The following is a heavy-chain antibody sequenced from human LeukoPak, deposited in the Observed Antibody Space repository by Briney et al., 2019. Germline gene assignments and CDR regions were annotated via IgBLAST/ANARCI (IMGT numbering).Heavy chain of an antibody. CDR2: INPQSGGT. Sequence: ASGKVSCKASGYTFTGYYMHWLRQAPGQRLEWMGWINPQSGGTSYAQKLQLRITMTRDTSISPDYLELTRLRSDDTAAHYCCISRWPLYYFMDLWGKGTTVTVSS. CDR1: GYTFTGYY. V-gene: IGHV1-2*02. J-gene: IGHJ6*03. CDR3: CISRWPLYYFMDL. D-gene: IGHD6-13*01.